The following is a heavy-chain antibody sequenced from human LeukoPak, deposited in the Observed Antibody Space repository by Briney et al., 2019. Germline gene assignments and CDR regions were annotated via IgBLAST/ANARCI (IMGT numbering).Heavy chain of an antibody. D-gene: IGHD3-10*01. Sequence: GGTLRLSCAASGFTFSSYGMSWVRQAPGKGLEWVSVIYSGGSTYYADSVKGRFTISRDNSKNTLYLQMNSLRAEDTAVYYCALWFGEGGDYWGQGTLVTVSS. V-gene: IGHV3-53*01. CDR1: GFTFSSYG. CDR2: IYSGGST. CDR3: ALWFGEGGDY. J-gene: IGHJ4*02.